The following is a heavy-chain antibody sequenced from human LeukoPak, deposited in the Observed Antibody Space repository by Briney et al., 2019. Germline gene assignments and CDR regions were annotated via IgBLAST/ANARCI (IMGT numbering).Heavy chain of an antibody. V-gene: IGHV3-30*02. CDR3: AKDSGGNQFSYYMDV. J-gene: IGHJ6*03. Sequence: GGSLRLSCAASGFTCSNYGIHWVRQAPGKGLEWVAFIWYDGSNKYYADSVKGRFTISRDNSKNTLYLQMNSLRAEDTAVYYCAKDSGGNQFSYYMDVWSKGTTVTVSS. CDR2: IWYDGSNK. CDR1: GFTCSNYG. D-gene: IGHD4-23*01.